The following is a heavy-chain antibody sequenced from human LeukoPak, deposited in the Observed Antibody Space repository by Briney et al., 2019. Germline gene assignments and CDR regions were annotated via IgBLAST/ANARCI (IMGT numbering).Heavy chain of an antibody. CDR2: IYYSGST. CDR1: GGSIGRSYYY. J-gene: IGHJ4*02. V-gene: IGHV4-39*01. Sequence: PSETLSLXCSVSGGSIGRSYYYWGWIRQPPGKGLEWIGSIYYSGSTYYNPSLKSRVTISVDLSTNQFSLKLSSVTAADTAVYYCARLRIAVAGTDYFDYWGQGTLVTVSS. D-gene: IGHD6-19*01. CDR3: ARLRIAVAGTDYFDY.